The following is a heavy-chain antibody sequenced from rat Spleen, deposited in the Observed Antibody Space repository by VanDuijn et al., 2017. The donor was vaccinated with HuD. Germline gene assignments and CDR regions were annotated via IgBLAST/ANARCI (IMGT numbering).Heavy chain of an antibody. CDR3: TRMTNSGLNWFAY. V-gene: IGHV2-1*01. Sequence: VQLVESGGGLVQPGRSLKLSCAASGFTFSDYNMAWVRQPPGKSLEWMGGIWGDGSTNYNSALKSRLSISRDTSKSQVFLKINSLQTEDTAIYFCTRMTNSGLNWFAYWGQGTLVIVSS. CDR2: IWGDGST. D-gene: IGHD1-7*01. CDR1: GFTFSDYN. J-gene: IGHJ3*01.